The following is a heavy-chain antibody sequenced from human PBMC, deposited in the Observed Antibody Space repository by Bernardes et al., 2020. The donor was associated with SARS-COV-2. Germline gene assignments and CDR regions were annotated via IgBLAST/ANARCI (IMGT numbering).Heavy chain of an antibody. CDR1: GFTFSSYW. CDR2: INSDGSST. J-gene: IGHJ4*02. Sequence: GGSLRLSCAASGFTFSSYWMHWVRQAPGKGLVWVSRINSDGSSTSYADSVKGRFTISRDNAKNTLYLQMNSLRAEDTAVYYCWYYYGSGSYYPLDYWGQGTLVTVSS. V-gene: IGHV3-74*01. D-gene: IGHD3-10*01. CDR3: WYYYGSGSYYPLDY.